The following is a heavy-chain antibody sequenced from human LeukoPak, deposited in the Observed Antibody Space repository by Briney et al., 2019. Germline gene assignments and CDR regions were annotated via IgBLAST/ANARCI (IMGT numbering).Heavy chain of an antibody. CDR2: ISYDGSNK. V-gene: IGHV3-30-3*01. Sequence: GRSLRLSCAASGFTFSSYAMHWVRQAPGKGLEWVAVISYDGSNKYYADSVKGRFTISRDNSKNTLYLQMNSLRAEDTAVYYCARSLAADYDFWSGNYYYYGMDVWGQGTTVTVSS. J-gene: IGHJ6*02. D-gene: IGHD3-3*01. CDR3: ARSLAADYDFWSGNYYYYGMDV. CDR1: GFTFSSYA.